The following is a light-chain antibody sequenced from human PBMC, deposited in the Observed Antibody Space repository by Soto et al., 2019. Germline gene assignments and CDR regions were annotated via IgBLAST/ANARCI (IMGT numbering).Light chain of an antibody. Sequence: EIVLVQSPGTLSLSPGERATLSCRASQSVTNNYLAWYQQKPGQAPRLLIYDASSRATGVPDRFGGSGSGTDFTLTITRLEPEDFAVYYCQQYGVSPLMFTFGQGTKVGVK. CDR3: QQYGVSPLMFT. V-gene: IGKV3-20*01. CDR1: QSVTNNY. CDR2: DAS. J-gene: IGKJ2*01.